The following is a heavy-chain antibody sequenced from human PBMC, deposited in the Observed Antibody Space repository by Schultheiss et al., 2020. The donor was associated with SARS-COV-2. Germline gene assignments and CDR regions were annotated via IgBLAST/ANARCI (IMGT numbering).Heavy chain of an antibody. V-gene: IGHV4-30-4*01. CDR3: ARAIMTTDDAFDI. D-gene: IGHD1-14*01. J-gene: IGHJ3*02. Sequence: SETLSLTCTVSGGSISSGDYYWSWIRQPPGKGLEWIGYIYYSGSTYYNPSLKSRVTISVDTSKNQFSLKLSSVTAADTAVYYCARAIMTTDDAFDIWGQGTMVTVSS. CDR1: GGSISSGDYY. CDR2: IYYSGST.